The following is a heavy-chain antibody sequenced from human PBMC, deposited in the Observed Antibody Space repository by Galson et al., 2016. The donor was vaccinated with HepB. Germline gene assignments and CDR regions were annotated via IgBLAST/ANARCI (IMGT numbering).Heavy chain of an antibody. CDR1: GFTFYNYP. D-gene: IGHD3-3*01. V-gene: IGHV3-30*04. J-gene: IGHJ4*02. CDR3: ARGSFNDFWSGSDY. CDR2: VSGDGRNK. Sequence: SLRLSCAASGFTFYNYPMHWVRQAPDKGLEWVGVVSGDGRNKYYADSLKGRFTISRDNSKNTLFLQLNSLRREDTAAYFCARGSFNDFWSGSDYWGQGSLVAVSS.